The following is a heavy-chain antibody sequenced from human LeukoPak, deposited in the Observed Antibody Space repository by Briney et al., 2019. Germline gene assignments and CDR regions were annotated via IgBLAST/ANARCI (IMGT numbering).Heavy chain of an antibody. J-gene: IGHJ4*02. CDR3: ARENWAPYH. CDR2: IKGKTDGGTT. Sequence: PGGSLRLSCAASGFTFSNAWMSWVRQAPGKGLQWVGRIKGKTDGGTTDYAAPVKGRFTISRDDSKNTLYLQMNSLKTEDTAVYYCARENWAPYHWGQGTLVTVCS. V-gene: IGHV3-15*01. CDR1: GFTFSNAW. D-gene: IGHD7-27*01.